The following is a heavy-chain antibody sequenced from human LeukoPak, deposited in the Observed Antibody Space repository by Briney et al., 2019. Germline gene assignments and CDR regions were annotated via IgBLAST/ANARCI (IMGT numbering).Heavy chain of an antibody. CDR1: GFTFSSYG. Sequence: PGGSLSLSCAASGFTFSSYGMHWVRQAPGKGLEWVAVISYDVGKKYYADSVKGRFTISRDNSKNTLYLQMNSLRAEDTAVYYCAKDDYYDTSGYRDWGQGTLVTVSS. D-gene: IGHD3-22*01. J-gene: IGHJ4*02. CDR2: ISYDVGKK. V-gene: IGHV3-30*18. CDR3: AKDDYYDTSGYRD.